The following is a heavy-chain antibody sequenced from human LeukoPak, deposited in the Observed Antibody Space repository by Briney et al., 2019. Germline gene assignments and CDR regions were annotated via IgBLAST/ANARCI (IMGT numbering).Heavy chain of an antibody. CDR3: ASKSTDHGELRFDY. V-gene: IGHV4-59*01. D-gene: IGHD4-17*01. CDR1: GDSTNTYF. J-gene: IGHJ4*02. Sequence: PSETLSLTCTLSGDSTNTYFWSWIRQSPGKGLEWIGYIYYTGTTNYNPSLKSRVTISVDTSKNQFSLKVSSVTAADTGVYYCASKSTDHGELRFDYWGQGTLVTVSS. CDR2: IYYTGTT.